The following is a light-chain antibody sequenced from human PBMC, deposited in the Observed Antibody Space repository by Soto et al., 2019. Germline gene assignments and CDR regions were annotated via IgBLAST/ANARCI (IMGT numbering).Light chain of an antibody. CDR2: GPS. J-gene: IGKJ3*01. CDR1: QTVYINS. Sequence: EIVLTQSPRTLSLSPGESATLSCRASQTVYINSLAWCQQKPGQTPRLLIYGPSTRAAGVPDRFTGSGSEADFALTITSLEPEDFAMYYCQQYGGAPFTFGPWTRV. CDR3: QQYGGAPFT. V-gene: IGKV3-20*01.